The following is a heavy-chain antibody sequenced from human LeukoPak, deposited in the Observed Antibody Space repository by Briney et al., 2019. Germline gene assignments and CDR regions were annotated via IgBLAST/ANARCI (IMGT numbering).Heavy chain of an antibody. V-gene: IGHV4-39*01. Sequence: SETLSLTCTVSGGSISSSSYYWGWIRQPPGKGLEWIGSIYYSGSTYYNPSLKSRVTISVDTSKNQFSLRLSSVTAADTAVYYCARHVGYSSPGNDAFDIWGQGTMVTVSS. D-gene: IGHD6-13*01. CDR3: ARHVGYSSPGNDAFDI. CDR1: GGSISSSSYY. CDR2: IYYSGST. J-gene: IGHJ3*02.